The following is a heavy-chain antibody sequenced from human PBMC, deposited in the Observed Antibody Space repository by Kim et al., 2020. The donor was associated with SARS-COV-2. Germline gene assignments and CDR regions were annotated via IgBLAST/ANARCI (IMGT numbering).Heavy chain of an antibody. V-gene: IGHV4-39*07. CDR1: GGSISSSSYY. J-gene: IGHJ4*02. CDR3: ARVRKVATIEY. D-gene: IGHD5-12*01. CDR2: IYYSGST. Sequence: SETLSLTCTVSGGSISSSSYYWGWIRQPPGKGLEWIGSIYYSGSTYYNPSLKSRVTISVDTSKNQFSLKLSSVTAADTAVYYCARVRKVATIEYWGQGTLVTVSS.